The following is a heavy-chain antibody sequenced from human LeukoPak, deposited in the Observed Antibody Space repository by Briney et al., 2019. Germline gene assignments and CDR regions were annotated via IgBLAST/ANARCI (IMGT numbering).Heavy chain of an antibody. J-gene: IGHJ4*02. CDR2: ISGSGGST. CDR3: AKDVELLGATNFGY. Sequence: GGSLRLSCAASGFTFSSYAMSWVRQAPGKGLEWVSAISGSGGSTFYADSVKGRFTISRDNSKNTLYLQMNSLRAEDTAVYYCAKDVELLGATNFGYWGQGTLVTVSS. D-gene: IGHD1-26*01. V-gene: IGHV3-23*01. CDR1: GFTFSSYA.